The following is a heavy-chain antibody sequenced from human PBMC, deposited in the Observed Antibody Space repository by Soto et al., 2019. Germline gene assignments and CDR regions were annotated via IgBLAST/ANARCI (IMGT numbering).Heavy chain of an antibody. D-gene: IGHD4-17*01. Sequence: GGSLRLSCAASGFTFSSYWMSWVRQAPGKGLEWVANIKQDGSEKYYVDSVKGRFTISRDNAKNSLYLQMNSLRAEDTAVYYCARGNYGDYVGARAFDIWGQGTMVTVSS. V-gene: IGHV3-7*01. CDR1: GFTFSSYW. CDR2: IKQDGSEK. J-gene: IGHJ3*02. CDR3: ARGNYGDYVGARAFDI.